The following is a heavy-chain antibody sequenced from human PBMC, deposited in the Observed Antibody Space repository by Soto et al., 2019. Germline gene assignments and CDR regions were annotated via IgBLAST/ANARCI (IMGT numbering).Heavy chain of an antibody. V-gene: IGHV1-18*01. CDR1: GDTFTSNC. CDR3: ARVVRITIFGVVIPDAFDI. D-gene: IGHD3-3*01. CDR2: ISAYNGNT. Sequence: ASVKVSCKASGDTFTSNCISSVRQAPGQGLEWMGWISAYNGNTNYAQKLQGRVTMTTDTSTSTAYMELRSLRSDDTAVYYCARVVRITIFGVVIPDAFDIWGQGTMGTVSS. J-gene: IGHJ3*02.